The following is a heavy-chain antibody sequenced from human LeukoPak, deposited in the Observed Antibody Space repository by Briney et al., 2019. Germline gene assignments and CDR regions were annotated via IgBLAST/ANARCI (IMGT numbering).Heavy chain of an antibody. J-gene: IGHJ4*02. Sequence: SETLSLTCTVSAGSITGNYWSWIRQLPGKGLEWIGYIYYSGSTSYHPSLKSRVTLSVDTSKNQFSLKLRSVTAADTAVYFCARAGTYDTIAYYYDYWGQGTLVTVSA. CDR3: ARAGTYDTIAYYYDY. D-gene: IGHD3-22*01. CDR1: AGSITGNY. CDR2: IYYSGST. V-gene: IGHV4-59*01.